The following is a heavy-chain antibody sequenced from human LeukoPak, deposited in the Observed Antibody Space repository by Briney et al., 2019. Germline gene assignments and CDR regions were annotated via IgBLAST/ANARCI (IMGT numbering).Heavy chain of an antibody. Sequence: GASVKVSCEASGYTFTNNHISWVRQAPGQGLEWMGRINPSDDSTFYAQKFQGRFVMTSDTSTSTVYMELTSLRSEDTAVYYCATRWVVKGDFDYWGQGTLVTVSS. V-gene: IGHV1-46*01. CDR2: INPSDDST. J-gene: IGHJ4*02. D-gene: IGHD4-23*01. CDR3: ATRWVVKGDFDY. CDR1: GYTFTNNH.